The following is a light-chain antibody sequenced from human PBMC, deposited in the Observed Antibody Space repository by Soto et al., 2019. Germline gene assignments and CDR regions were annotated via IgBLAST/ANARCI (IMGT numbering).Light chain of an antibody. Sequence: QSALTQPASVSGSPGQSITISCTGTSSDIGGYNSVSWYQQHPGKAPKLVIYAVSNRPSGVSSRFSGSKSGNTASLTISGLQTEDEGDYYCSSYTTSHTRVFGTGTKVTVL. V-gene: IGLV2-14*01. CDR3: SSYTTSHTRV. J-gene: IGLJ1*01. CDR1: SSDIGGYNS. CDR2: AVS.